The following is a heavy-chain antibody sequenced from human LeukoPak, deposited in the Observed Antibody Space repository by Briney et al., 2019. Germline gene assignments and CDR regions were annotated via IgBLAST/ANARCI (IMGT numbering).Heavy chain of an antibody. Sequence: GGSLGLSCAASGFTFDDYTMHWVRQAPGKGLEWVSLISWDGGSTYYADSVKGRFTISRDNSKNSLYLQMNSLRTEDTALYYCAKARYCSSTSCPDNWFDPWGQGTLVTVSS. CDR3: AKARYCSSTSCPDNWFDP. D-gene: IGHD2-2*01. V-gene: IGHV3-43*01. CDR2: ISWDGGST. J-gene: IGHJ5*02. CDR1: GFTFDDYT.